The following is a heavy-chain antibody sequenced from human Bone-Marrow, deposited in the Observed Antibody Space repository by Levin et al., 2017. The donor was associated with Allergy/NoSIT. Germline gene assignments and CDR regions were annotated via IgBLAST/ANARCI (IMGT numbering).Heavy chain of an antibody. J-gene: IGHJ4*02. D-gene: IGHD2-15*01. CDR1: GFTFSDYY. CDR2: ITSNGGSK. Sequence: GESLKISCAASGFTFSDYYMSWMRQAPGKGLEWVSYITSNGGSKYYADSVKGRFTISGDNAKNSLSLQMNSLRAEDTAVYYCVVALDYWGQGTLVTVSS. CDR3: VVALDY. V-gene: IGHV3-11*01.